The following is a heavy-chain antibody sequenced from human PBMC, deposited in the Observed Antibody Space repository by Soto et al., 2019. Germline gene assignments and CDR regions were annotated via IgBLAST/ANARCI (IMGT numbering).Heavy chain of an antibody. D-gene: IGHD3-22*01. J-gene: IGHJ4*02. V-gene: IGHV5-10-1*01. Sequence: LTISCKGSGYSFAGYWITWVRQKPWKGLEWMGRIDPSDSQTYYSPSFRGHVTISVTKSITTVFLQWSSLRASDTAMYYCARQIYDSDTGPNFQYYFDSWGQGTPVTVSS. CDR3: ARQIYDSDTGPNFQYYFDS. CDR1: GYSFAGYW. CDR2: IDPSDSQT.